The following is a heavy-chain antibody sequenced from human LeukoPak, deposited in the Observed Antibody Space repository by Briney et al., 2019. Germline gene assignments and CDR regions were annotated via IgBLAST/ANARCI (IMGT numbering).Heavy chain of an antibody. V-gene: IGHV5-51*01. D-gene: IGHD2-8*01. Sequence: GESLKISCKGSGYTFSSYWIGWVRQMPGKGLEWMGIIYPDDSDTRYSPSFQGQVTISADKSISTAYLQWSSLKASDTAMYNCARLAYCSNDVCYSNYYYSMDVWGKGTTVTVSS. J-gene: IGHJ6*03. CDR1: GYTFSSYW. CDR2: IYPDDSDT. CDR3: ARLAYCSNDVCYSNYYYSMDV.